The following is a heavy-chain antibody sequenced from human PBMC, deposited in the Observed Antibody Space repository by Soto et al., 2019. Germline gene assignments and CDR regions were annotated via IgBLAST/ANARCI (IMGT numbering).Heavy chain of an antibody. Sequence: ASVKVSCKASGYTFTSYSMHWVRQAPGQRLEWMGWINAGNGNTKYSQKFQGRVTITRDTSASTAYMELSRLRSDDTAVYYCARGGLGNRSASIVATLGQLFYYWGQGTLVTVSS. J-gene: IGHJ4*02. D-gene: IGHD5-12*01. CDR2: INAGNGNT. CDR1: GYTFTSYS. CDR3: ARGGLGNRSASIVATLGQLFYY. V-gene: IGHV1-3*01.